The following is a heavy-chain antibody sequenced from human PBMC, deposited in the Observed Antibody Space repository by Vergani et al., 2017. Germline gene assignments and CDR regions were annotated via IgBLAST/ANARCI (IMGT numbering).Heavy chain of an antibody. CDR1: GFTFSSYA. Sequence: EVQLLESGGGLVQPGGSLRLSCAASGFTFSSYAMSWVRQAPGKGLEWVSAISGSGGSTYYADSVKGRFTISRDNSKNTLYLQMNSLRAEDTAVYYCAKAHAGYCSGGSCYSDGYFDLWGRGTLVTVSS. CDR3: AKAHAGYCSGGSCYSDGYFDL. D-gene: IGHD2-15*01. J-gene: IGHJ2*01. CDR2: ISGSGGST. V-gene: IGHV3-23*01.